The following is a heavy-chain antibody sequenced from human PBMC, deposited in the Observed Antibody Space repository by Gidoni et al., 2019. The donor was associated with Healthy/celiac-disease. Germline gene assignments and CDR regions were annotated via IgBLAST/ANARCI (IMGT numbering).Heavy chain of an antibody. CDR1: GFPFRSDS. CDR3: ARDPGYSSGWYGWFDP. Sequence: EVQLVESGGGLVKPGGSLRLSCAASGFPFRSDSMNWVRQAPGKGLEWVSSISSSSSYIYYADSVKGRFTISRDNAKNSLYLQMNSLRAEDTAVYYCARDPGYSSGWYGWFDPWGQGTLVTVSS. CDR2: ISSSSSYI. D-gene: IGHD6-19*01. J-gene: IGHJ5*02. V-gene: IGHV3-21*01.